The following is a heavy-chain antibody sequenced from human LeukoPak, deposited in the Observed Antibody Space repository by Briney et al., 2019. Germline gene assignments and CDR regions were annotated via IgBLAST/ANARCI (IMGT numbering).Heavy chain of an antibody. Sequence: GGSLRLSCAASECTFSTYWMSWVRQAPGKGLEWAANVNQDGSAKYYVDSVKGRFTISRDNAKNSLYLQMNSLRAEDTAVYYCAREERAYYYDSSGYPDYWGQGTLVTVSS. V-gene: IGHV3-7*01. D-gene: IGHD3-22*01. J-gene: IGHJ4*02. CDR3: AREERAYYYDSSGYPDY. CDR1: ECTFSTYW. CDR2: VNQDGSAK.